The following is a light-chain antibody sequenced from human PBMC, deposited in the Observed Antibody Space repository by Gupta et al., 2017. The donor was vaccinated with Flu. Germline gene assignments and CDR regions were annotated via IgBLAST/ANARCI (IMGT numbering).Light chain of an antibody. J-gene: IGKJ5*01. CDR3: QQRGSRIT. Sequence: PGEKATLSCRASQSVNNFVAWYQHKPGQAPRLLIYDTSDRATGIPARFSGSTSGADFTLTISSLEPDDSAVYFCQQRGSRITFGQGTRLEIK. CDR1: QSVNNF. CDR2: DTS. V-gene: IGKV3-11*01.